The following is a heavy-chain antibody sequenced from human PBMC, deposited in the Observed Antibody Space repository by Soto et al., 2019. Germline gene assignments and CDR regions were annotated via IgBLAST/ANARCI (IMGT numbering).Heavy chain of an antibody. D-gene: IGHD2-15*01. V-gene: IGHV3-23*01. Sequence: GSLRLSCAASGFTFSIYAMSWVRQAPGKGLEWVSAISGSGGSTYYADSVKGRFTISRDNSKNTLYLQMNSLRAEDTAVYYCAKEAPSEDIVVVVAATRLDYWGQGTLVTVSS. CDR3: AKEAPSEDIVVVVAATRLDY. CDR2: ISGSGGST. CDR1: GFTFSIYA. J-gene: IGHJ4*02.